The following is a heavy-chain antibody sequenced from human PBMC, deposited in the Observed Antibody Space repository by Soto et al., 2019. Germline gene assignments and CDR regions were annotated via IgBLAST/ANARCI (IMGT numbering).Heavy chain of an antibody. CDR1: GGSISSGCYY. V-gene: IGHV4-31*03. Sequence: PSETMSLTCTVSGGSISSGCYYWTWIRQHPGKGLEWIGYINHSGSTYYNPSLKSRVTISIDTSKSQFSLKLSSVTAADTAVYYCATSRRNYYYYYMDVWGKGTTVTVSS. J-gene: IGHJ6*03. CDR2: INHSGST. CDR3: ATSRRNYYYYYMDV.